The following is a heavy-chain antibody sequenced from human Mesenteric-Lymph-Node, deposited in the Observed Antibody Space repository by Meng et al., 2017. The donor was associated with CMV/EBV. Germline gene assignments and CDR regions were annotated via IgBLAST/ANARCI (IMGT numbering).Heavy chain of an antibody. CDR3: ARDLDGVAAAAGSFDY. CDR1: GFTFSDYY. CDR2: ISSSGSTI. V-gene: IGHV3-11*04. J-gene: IGHJ4*02. Sequence: GGSLRLSCTASGFTFSDYYMSWIRQAPGKGLEWVSYISSSGSTIYYADSVKGRFTISRDNAKNSLYLQMNSLRAEDTAVYYCARDLDGVAAAAGSFDYWGQGTLVTVSS. D-gene: IGHD6-13*01.